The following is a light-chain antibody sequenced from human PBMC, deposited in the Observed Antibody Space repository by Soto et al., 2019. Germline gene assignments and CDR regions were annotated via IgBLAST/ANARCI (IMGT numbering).Light chain of an antibody. J-gene: IGKJ1*01. CDR2: GAS. CDR3: QQYGSSPRT. V-gene: IGKV3-20*01. Sequence: ESLLTHSPGTLSLSPGERATLSCRASQSVSSNFLAWYQQRPGQAPRLLIYGASNRATGIPDRFSGSGSGTDFTLTISRMEPEAFAVYYCQQYGSSPRTFGQGTKVDIK. CDR1: QSVSSNF.